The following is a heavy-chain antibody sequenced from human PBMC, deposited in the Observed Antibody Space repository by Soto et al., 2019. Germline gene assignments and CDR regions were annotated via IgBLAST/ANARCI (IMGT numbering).Heavy chain of an antibody. J-gene: IGHJ4*02. CDR2: ISAYNGDT. Sequence: ASVKVSCKASGYTFNNNAITWVRQAPGQGLEWMGWISAYNGDTNYAQKFQARVTMTTDTSTNTAYMELSSLRSDDTAVYYCAGDQKGANACGARGPLDPVSS. D-gene: IGHD3-16*01. CDR1: GYTFNNNA. CDR3: AGDQKGANAC. V-gene: IGHV1-18*01.